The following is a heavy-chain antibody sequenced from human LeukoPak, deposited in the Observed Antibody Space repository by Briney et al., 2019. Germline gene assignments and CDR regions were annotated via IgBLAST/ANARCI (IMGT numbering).Heavy chain of an antibody. CDR2: ISSDSSYT. CDR1: GFTFRIYS. V-gene: IGHV3-21*04. Sequence: GGSLRLSCAASGFTFRIYSMNWVRQAPGKGLEWVSSISSDSSYTDYADSLKGRFTISRDNANNSLYLQMNSLRAEDTAVYYCAKEAPVAGGPSAFDIWGQGTMVTVSS. CDR3: AKEAPVAGGPSAFDI. J-gene: IGHJ3*02. D-gene: IGHD6-19*01.